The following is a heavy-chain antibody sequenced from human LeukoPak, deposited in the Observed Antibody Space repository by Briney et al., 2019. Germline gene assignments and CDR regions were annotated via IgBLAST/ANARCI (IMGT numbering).Heavy chain of an antibody. CDR1: GFTFSSYA. Sequence: GGSLRLSCAAPGFTFSSYAMSWVRQAPGKGLEWVSAISGSGGSTYYADSVKGRFTISRDNSKNTLYLQMNSPRAEDTAVYYCAKDTWQLGDPFDYWGQGTLVTVSS. V-gene: IGHV3-23*01. CDR2: ISGSGGST. J-gene: IGHJ4*02. CDR3: AKDTWQLGDPFDY. D-gene: IGHD6-6*01.